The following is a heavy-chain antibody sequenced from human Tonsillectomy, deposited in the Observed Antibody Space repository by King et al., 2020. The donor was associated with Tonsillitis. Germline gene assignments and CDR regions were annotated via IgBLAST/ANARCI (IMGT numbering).Heavy chain of an antibody. CDR3: ARVNGGGVWVDY. V-gene: IGHV5-10-1*03. D-gene: IGHD2-21*01. CDR1: GYSFTSYW. J-gene: IGHJ4*01. CDR2: IDPSDSYT. Sequence: VQLVQSGAELKKPGESLRISCKGSGYSFTSYWISWVRQMPGKGLEWLGRIDPSDSYTNYSPSFHGHVTMSADKSTSTAYLQLSSLKAPDTGTYYCARVNGGGVWVDYWGQEPWSPSPQ.